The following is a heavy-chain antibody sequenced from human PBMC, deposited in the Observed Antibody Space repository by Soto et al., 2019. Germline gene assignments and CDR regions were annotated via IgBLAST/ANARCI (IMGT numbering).Heavy chain of an antibody. V-gene: IGHV1-69*04. D-gene: IGHD5-12*01. CDR2: IIPLLDIA. CDR3: VRDSPIGSTYSGYDGIDY. Sequence: GASVKVSCKASGYTFTSYYMHWVRQAPGQGLEWMGRIIPLLDIANYAQKFQGRVTITADKSTSTAYMELNSLRSEDTAVYYCVRDSPIGSTYSGYDGIDYWGQGTLVTVS. CDR1: GYTFTSYY. J-gene: IGHJ4*02.